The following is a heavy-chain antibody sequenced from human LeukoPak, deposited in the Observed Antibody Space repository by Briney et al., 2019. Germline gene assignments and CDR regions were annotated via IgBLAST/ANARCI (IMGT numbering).Heavy chain of an antibody. J-gene: IGHJ4*02. CDR3: ARASGSSDFDY. Sequence: SETLSLTCTVSGGSIGSDYWTWMRQPPGKGLEYIGYIYYTGGTNYNPSLKSRVTISVDTSKNQFSLKLSSVTAADTAVYYCARASGSSDFDYWGPGTLVTVPS. V-gene: IGHV4-59*01. CDR2: IYYTGGT. CDR1: GGSIGSDY. D-gene: IGHD1-26*01.